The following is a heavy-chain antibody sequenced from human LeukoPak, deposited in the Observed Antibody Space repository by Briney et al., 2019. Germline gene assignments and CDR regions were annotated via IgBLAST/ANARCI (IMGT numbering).Heavy chain of an antibody. D-gene: IGHD6-13*01. CDR2: LSGSGGST. Sequence: GGSLRLSCAASVFTFSSYAMGWVRQAPAKGLEWVSCLSGSGGSTYFADSVKGRFTISRDNAKNSLYLQMNSLRAEDTAVYYCAREVSSSWYRRYYMDVWGKGTTVTVSS. V-gene: IGHV3-23*01. J-gene: IGHJ6*03. CDR1: VFTFSSYA. CDR3: AREVSSSWYRRYYMDV.